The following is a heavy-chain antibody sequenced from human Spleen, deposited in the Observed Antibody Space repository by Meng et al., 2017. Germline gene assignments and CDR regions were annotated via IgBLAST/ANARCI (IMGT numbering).Heavy chain of an antibody. CDR3: ARDRDIAAAGTYFGGFDY. V-gene: IGHV3-23*01. J-gene: IGHJ4*02. Sequence: GGSLRLSCEASGFALSNYAMSWVRLAPGKGLEWVSGLTCSGRTAFYADSVKGRFPISRDNSKNTLYLQMNSLRDEDTAVYYCARDRDIAAAGTYFGGFDYWGQGTLVTVSS. CDR2: LTCSGRTA. D-gene: IGHD6-13*01. CDR1: GFALSNYA.